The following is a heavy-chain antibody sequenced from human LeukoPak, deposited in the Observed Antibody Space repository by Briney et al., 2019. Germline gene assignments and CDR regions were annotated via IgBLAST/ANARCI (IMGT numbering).Heavy chain of an antibody. J-gene: IGHJ4*02. CDR2: ISAY. D-gene: IGHD3-22*01. V-gene: IGHV1-18*01. CDR1: GYTFTSYG. CDR3: ARRFNYYDSSGYYEGFYFDY. Sequence: GASVKVSCKASGYTFTSYGISWVRQAPGQGLEWMGWISAYAQKFQGRVTMTTDTSTSKAYMELRSLRSDDTAVYYCARRFNYYDSSGYYEGFYFDYWGQGTLVTVSS.